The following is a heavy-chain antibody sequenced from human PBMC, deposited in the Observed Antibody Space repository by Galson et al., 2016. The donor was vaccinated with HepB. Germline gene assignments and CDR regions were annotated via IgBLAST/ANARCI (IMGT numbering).Heavy chain of an antibody. J-gene: IGHJ4*02. CDR1: GGSISSSNW. CDR2: IYHSGST. CDR3: ACATCCGGDCYSLDY. V-gene: IGHV4-4*01. D-gene: IGHD2-21*02. Sequence: TLSLTCGVSGGSISSSNWWTWVRQPPGKGLEWIGEIYHSGSTHYNPSLKSRVTISVDKSKNQFSLHLSSVTAADTAVYFCACATCCGGDCYSLDYWGLGTLVAVSS.